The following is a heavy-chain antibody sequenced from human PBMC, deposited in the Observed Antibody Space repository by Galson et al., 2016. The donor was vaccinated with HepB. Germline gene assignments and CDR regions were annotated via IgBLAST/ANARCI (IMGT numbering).Heavy chain of an antibody. V-gene: IGHV1-18*01. D-gene: IGHD3-3*01. J-gene: IGHJ4*02. CDR3: ARDPNYDFWRGYYRVRRGLDY. CDR2: ISAYNGDT. CDR1: GYTFTSYG. Sequence: SVKVSCKASGYTFTSYGISWVRQAPGQGLEWMGWISAYNGDTNYSQKFQGRATMTTDTSTSTAYMELRSLRGDDTAVFYCARDPNYDFWRGYYRVRRGLDYWGQGTLVTVSS.